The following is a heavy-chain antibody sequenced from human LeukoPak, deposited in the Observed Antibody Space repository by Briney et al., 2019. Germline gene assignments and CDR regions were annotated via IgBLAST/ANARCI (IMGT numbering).Heavy chain of an antibody. CDR2: ITASGTAM. CDR3: AKDAVVLMVYAKPPDY. D-gene: IGHD2-8*01. J-gene: IGHJ4*02. CDR1: GFTFSSYS. V-gene: IGHV3-23*01. Sequence: GGSLRLSCAASGFTFSSYSMNWVRQAPGKGLEWVSHITASGTAMFYADSVKGRFTISRDNSKNTLYLQMNSLRAEDTAVYYCAKDAVVLMVYAKPPDYWGQGTLVTVSS.